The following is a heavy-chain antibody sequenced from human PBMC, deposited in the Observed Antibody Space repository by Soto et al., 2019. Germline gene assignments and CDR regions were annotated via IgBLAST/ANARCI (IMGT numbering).Heavy chain of an antibody. CDR1: GGTFSSYA. CDR3: ARGKDYDSSGYPYMDV. CDR2: IIPIFGTA. Sequence: VKVSCKASGGTFSSYAISWVRQAPGQGLEWMGGIIPIFGTANYAQKFQGRVTITADESTSTAYMELSSLRSEDTAVYYCARGKDYDSSGYPYMDVWGQGTTVTVSS. V-gene: IGHV1-69*13. J-gene: IGHJ6*02. D-gene: IGHD3-22*01.